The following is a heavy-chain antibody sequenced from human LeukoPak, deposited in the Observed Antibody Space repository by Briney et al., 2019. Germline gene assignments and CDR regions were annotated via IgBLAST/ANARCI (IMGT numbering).Heavy chain of an antibody. CDR1: GGSISSSIYY. CDR2: IYYGVST. Sequence: PSETLSLTCTVPGGSISSSIYYWGWIRHPPGKGLEWLGSIYYGVSTFCNPSLKSRVTISVDTSKNQFSLRLSSVTAADTSMYYCATNGVAGSNWFDPWGQGTLVTVSS. CDR3: ATNGVAGSNWFDP. V-gene: IGHV4-39*01. D-gene: IGHD6-19*01. J-gene: IGHJ5*02.